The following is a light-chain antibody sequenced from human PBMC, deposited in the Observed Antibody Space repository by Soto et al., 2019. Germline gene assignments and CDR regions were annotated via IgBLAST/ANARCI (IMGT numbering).Light chain of an antibody. CDR3: QQSYFTPLT. Sequence: DIQMTQSPSSLSACVGDRVTITCRASQSISSYLSWYQQKPGKAPKVLIYGATSLQSGVPSRFSGSGSGTEFRLTISSLQPEDFATYFCQQSYFTPLTVGGGTKVYIK. CDR1: QSISSY. CDR2: GAT. V-gene: IGKV1-39*01. J-gene: IGKJ4*01.